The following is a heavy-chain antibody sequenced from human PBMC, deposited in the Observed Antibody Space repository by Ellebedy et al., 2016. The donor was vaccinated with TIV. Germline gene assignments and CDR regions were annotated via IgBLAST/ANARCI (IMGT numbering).Heavy chain of an antibody. CDR2: INHSGNT. Sequence: SETLSLTCAVYGGSFSGYYWSWIRQPPGKGLEWIGAINHSGNTNYNPSLKSRVTISVDTSKNQFSLNLNSVTAADTAAYYCARGGTFSHGLWYFDYWGQGTLVTVSS. D-gene: IGHD5-18*01. CDR1: GGSFSGYY. CDR3: ARGGTFSHGLWYFDY. V-gene: IGHV4-34*01. J-gene: IGHJ4*02.